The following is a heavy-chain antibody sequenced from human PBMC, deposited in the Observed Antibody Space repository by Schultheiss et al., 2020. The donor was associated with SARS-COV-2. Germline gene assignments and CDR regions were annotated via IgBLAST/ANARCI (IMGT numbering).Heavy chain of an antibody. V-gene: IGHV1-2*06. Sequence: ASVKVSCKASGYSFTGYYMHWVRQAPGQGLEWLGRINPNSGGTYYAQKFQGRVTMTRDTSISTAYMELSRLRSDDTAVYYCARDITPLRYCSSTSCPYWYFDLWGRGTLVTVSS. CDR1: GYSFTGYY. CDR3: ARDITPLRYCSSTSCPYWYFDL. CDR2: INPNSGGT. J-gene: IGHJ2*01. D-gene: IGHD2-2*01.